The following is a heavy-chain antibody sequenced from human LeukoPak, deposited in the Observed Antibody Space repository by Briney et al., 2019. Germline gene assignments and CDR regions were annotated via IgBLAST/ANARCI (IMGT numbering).Heavy chain of an antibody. D-gene: IGHD2-2*02. CDR2: ISGSGDGGSGGIT. CDR3: AKIPSTSCYRGCMIDY. Sequence: GGSLRLSCAASGFTFSTYAMSGVRQAPGRGLEGVSAISGSGDGGSGGITYYADSVKGRFTISRDNSKNTLYLQMNSLRAEDTAVYYCAKIPSTSCYRGCMIDYWGQGTLVTVSS. V-gene: IGHV3-23*01. J-gene: IGHJ4*02. CDR1: GFTFSTYA.